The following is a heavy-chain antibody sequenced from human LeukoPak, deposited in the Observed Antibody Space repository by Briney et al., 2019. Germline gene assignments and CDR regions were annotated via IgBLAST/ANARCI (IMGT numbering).Heavy chain of an antibody. CDR2: ISYDGSNK. D-gene: IGHD5-12*01. Sequence: GGSLRLSCAASGFTFSSYGMHWVRQAPGKGLEWVAVISYDGSNKYYADSVKGRFTISRDNSKNTLYLQMNCLRAEDTAVYYCARSYSGYDVFFDYWGQGTLVTVSS. V-gene: IGHV3-30*03. CDR3: ARSYSGYDVFFDY. J-gene: IGHJ4*02. CDR1: GFTFSSYG.